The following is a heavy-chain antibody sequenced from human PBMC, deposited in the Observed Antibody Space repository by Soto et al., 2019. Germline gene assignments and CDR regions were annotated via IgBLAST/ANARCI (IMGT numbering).Heavy chain of an antibody. CDR2: ISFDGMIK. D-gene: IGHD3-22*01. V-gene: IGHV3-30*18. CDR1: EFTFNIYG. Sequence: PGGSRRLSCAASEFTFNIYGMHWVRQAPDKGLGGLAVISFDGMIKYYAQSVKGRLTISRDNFKNTVYLQMDSLRAEDTAMNYCANVFNMKVVSPPGSFEPWGQGTRVTVSS. CDR3: ANVFNMKVVSPPGSFEP. J-gene: IGHJ5*02.